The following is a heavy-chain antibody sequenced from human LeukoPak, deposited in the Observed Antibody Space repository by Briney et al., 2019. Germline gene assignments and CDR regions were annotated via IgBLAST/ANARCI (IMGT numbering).Heavy chain of an antibody. CDR3: ARQGYKSGWYPTFDF. Sequence: PSETLSLTCTVSGDSIGTYYWIWIRRPPGKGLEWIGHVYYAGITDYNPSLQSRVTISVDPSRNQLSLKLNSVTAADTAVYYCARQGYKSGWYPTFDFWGPGTQVIVSS. D-gene: IGHD6-19*01. CDR2: VYYAGIT. CDR1: GDSIGTYY. V-gene: IGHV4-59*01. J-gene: IGHJ4*02.